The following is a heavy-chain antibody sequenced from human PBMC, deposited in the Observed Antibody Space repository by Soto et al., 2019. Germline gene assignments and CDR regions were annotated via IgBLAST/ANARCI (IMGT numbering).Heavy chain of an antibody. CDR3: ARDYVPMIANWFDP. D-gene: IGHD3-22*01. J-gene: IGHJ5*02. CDR2: ISSSSSYT. Sequence: QVQLVESGGGLVKPGGSLRLSCAASGFTFSDYYMSWIRQAPGKGLEWVSYISSSSSYTNYADSVKGRFTISRDNAKNSLYLQMNSMRAEDTAVYYCARDYVPMIANWFDPWGQGTLVTVSS. CDR1: GFTFSDYY. V-gene: IGHV3-11*05.